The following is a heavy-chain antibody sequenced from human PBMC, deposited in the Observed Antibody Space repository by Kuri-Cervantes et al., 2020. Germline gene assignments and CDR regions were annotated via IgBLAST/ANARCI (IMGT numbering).Heavy chain of an antibody. J-gene: IGHJ5*01. CDR3: AKDKRSSGASCFDF. V-gene: IGHV3-9*01. CDR1: GFTFDDYA. D-gene: IGHD2-15*01. CDR2: ISWNSGSI. Sequence: SLKISCAASGFTFDDYAMHWVRQAPGKGLEWVSDISWNSGSIGYADSVKGRFTISRDDAKNSLYLQMNSLRAEDTALYYCAKDKRSSGASCFDFWGHGTLVTVSS.